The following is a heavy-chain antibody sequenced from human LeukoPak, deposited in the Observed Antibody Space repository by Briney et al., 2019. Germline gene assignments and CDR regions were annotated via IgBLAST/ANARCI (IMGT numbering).Heavy chain of an antibody. D-gene: IGHD6-13*01. CDR2: IYYSGST. CDR1: GGSISSSSYY. J-gene: IGHJ4*02. Sequence: SETLSLTCTVSGGSISSSSYYWGWIRQPPGKGLEWIGSIYYSGSTYYNPSLKSRVTISVDTSKNQFSLKLSSVTAADTAVYYRARHQQQLVSSPFDYWGQGTLVTVSS. V-gene: IGHV4-39*01. CDR3: ARHQQQLVSSPFDY.